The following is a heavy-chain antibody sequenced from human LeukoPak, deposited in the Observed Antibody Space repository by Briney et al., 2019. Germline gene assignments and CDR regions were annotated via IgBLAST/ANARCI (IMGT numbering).Heavy chain of an antibody. J-gene: IGHJ4*02. D-gene: IGHD6-13*01. Sequence: SETLSLTCTVSGYSISSGYYWGWIRQPPGKGLEWIGSIYHSGSTYYNPSLKSRVTISVDTSKNQFSLKLSSVTAADTAVYYCARGVAVAAAGPFDYWGQGTLVTVSS. CDR3: ARGVAVAAAGPFDY. V-gene: IGHV4-38-2*02. CDR2: IYHSGST. CDR1: GYSISSGYY.